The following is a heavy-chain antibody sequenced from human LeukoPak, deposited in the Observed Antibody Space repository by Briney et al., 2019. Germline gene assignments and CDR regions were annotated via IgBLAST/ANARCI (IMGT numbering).Heavy chain of an antibody. D-gene: IGHD2-8*01. V-gene: IGHV4-59*08. CDR2: IYYSGST. Sequence: SETLSLTCTVSGGSISSYYWSWIRQPPGKGLEWIGYIYYSGSTNYNPSLKSRVTISVDTSKNQFSLKLSSVTAADTAVYHCARRNIVLSDAFDIWGQGTVVTVSS. J-gene: IGHJ3*02. CDR3: ARRNIVLSDAFDI. CDR1: GGSISSYY.